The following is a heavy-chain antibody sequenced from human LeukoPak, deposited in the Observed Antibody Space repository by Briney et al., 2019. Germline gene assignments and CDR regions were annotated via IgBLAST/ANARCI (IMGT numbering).Heavy chain of an antibody. CDR3: ARHISSGGTYAHFDY. D-gene: IGHD1-26*01. J-gene: IGHJ4*02. Sequence: PSETLPLTCTVSGSMYNYYWSWIRQPPGKGLEWIGYIHYNGITNYNPSLKTRVTMSLDTSKNQVSLNLNSVTAADTAVYYCARHISSGGTYAHFDYWGQGTLVTVSS. CDR2: IHYNGIT. CDR1: GSMYNYY. V-gene: IGHV4-59*08.